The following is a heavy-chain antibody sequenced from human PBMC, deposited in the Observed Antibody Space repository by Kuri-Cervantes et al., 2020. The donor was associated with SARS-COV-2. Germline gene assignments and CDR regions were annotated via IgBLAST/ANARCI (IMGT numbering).Heavy chain of an antibody. V-gene: IGHV3-23*01. Sequence: ESLKISCAASGSSFSYYGMSWVRQAPGKGLDWVSTISGSSGSTYYADSVRGRFTISRDNSKNTLYLHMILLRVEDTAVYYCAKWMVPGRAAAGKGYGNYYYMDVWGKGTTVTVSS. J-gene: IGHJ6*03. D-gene: IGHD6-13*01. CDR1: GSSFSYYG. CDR2: ISGSSGST. CDR3: AKWMVPGRAAAGKGYGNYYYMDV.